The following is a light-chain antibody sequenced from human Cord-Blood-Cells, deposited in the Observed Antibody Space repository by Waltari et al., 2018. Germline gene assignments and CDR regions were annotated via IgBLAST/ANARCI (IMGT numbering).Light chain of an antibody. CDR3: SSYTGVSTWV. CDR1: STDVGGYNY. J-gene: IGLJ3*02. Sequence: QSALTQPASVSGSPGQSITISCPGTSTDVGGYNYVSWYLQNPGKAPKLMIYDVSNPPFGVSNRYSGTKSGNTASLTIAGVEAEYEADYYCSSYTGVSTWVFGGGNKLTVL. CDR2: DVS. V-gene: IGLV2-14*03.